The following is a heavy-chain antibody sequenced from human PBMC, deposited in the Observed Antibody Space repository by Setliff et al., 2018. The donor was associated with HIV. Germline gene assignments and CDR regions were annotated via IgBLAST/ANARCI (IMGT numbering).Heavy chain of an antibody. D-gene: IGHD6-13*01. V-gene: IGHV5-51*01. J-gene: IGHJ3*02. Sequence: PGESLKISCKALDYTFTTYWIGWVRQMPGEGLEWMGIIYPDDSNIRYNPSFQNRVTISADKSITTAYLQINNLKASDTATYYCARRDGRSMNAFEIWGPGTMVTVSS. CDR3: ARRDGRSMNAFEI. CDR2: IYPDDSNI. CDR1: DYTFTTYW.